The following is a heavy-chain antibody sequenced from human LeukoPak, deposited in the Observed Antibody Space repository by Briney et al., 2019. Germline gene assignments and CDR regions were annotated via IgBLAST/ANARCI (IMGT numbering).Heavy chain of an antibody. CDR3: ARVGVSNFHDTFDL. Sequence: SETLSLTCTVSGGSITSGEYHWSWIRQAPGKGLEWIGYIYHRGSTYDNPSLKSRLTMSVDMSKNQFSLNLSSVTAADTAVYYCARVGVSNFHDTFDLWGQGTLVTVSS. CDR1: GGSITSGEYH. CDR2: IYHRGST. V-gene: IGHV4-30-4*01. D-gene: IGHD3-16*01. J-gene: IGHJ3*01.